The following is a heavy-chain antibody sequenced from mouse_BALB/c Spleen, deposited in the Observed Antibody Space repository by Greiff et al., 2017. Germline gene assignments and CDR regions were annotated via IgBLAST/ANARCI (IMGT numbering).Heavy chain of an antibody. D-gene: IGHD1-1*01. J-gene: IGHJ1*01. CDR3: ARDRGVYYYGSSNWYFDV. Sequence: VKLMESGPGLVAPSQSLSITCTVSGFSLTSYGVHWVRQPPGKGLEWLGVIWAGGSTNYNSALMSRLSISKDNSKSQVFLKMNSLQTDDTAMYYCARDRGVYYYGSSNWYFDVWGAGTTVTVSS. CDR1: GFSLTSYG. V-gene: IGHV2-9*02. CDR2: IWAGGST.